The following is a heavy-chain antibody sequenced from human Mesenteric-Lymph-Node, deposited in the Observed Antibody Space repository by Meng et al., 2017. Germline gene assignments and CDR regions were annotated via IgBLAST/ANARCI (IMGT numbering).Heavy chain of an antibody. CDR2: SRDKSRSYTT. CDR3: ATGLSGGNDVGY. V-gene: IGHV3-72*01. D-gene: IGHD4-23*01. J-gene: IGHJ4*02. Sequence: EVQLVESGGGSVQPGGSLRLSWAASGFTRSDHYMDWVRQAPGKGLEWVGRSRDKSRSYTTEYAASVKGRFTISRDDSQNSLFLQMNSLKTEDTAVYYCATGLSGGNDVGYWGQGTLVTVSS. CDR1: GFTRSDHY.